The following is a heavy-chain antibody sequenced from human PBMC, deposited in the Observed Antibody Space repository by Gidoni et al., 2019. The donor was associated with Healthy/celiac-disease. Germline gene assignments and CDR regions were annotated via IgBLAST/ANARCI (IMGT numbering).Heavy chain of an antibody. CDR2: FDPEDGET. Sequence: QVQLVQSGAEVKKPGASVKVSCKVSGYTLTELSMHWVRQAPGKGLEWMGGFDPEDGETIYAQKFQGRVTMTEDTSTDTAYMELSSLRSEDTAVYYCATDSAAGTTTGRYYYYYMDVWGKGTTVTVSS. V-gene: IGHV1-24*01. CDR1: GYTLTELS. CDR3: ATDSAAGTTTGRYYYYYMDV. D-gene: IGHD6-13*01. J-gene: IGHJ6*03.